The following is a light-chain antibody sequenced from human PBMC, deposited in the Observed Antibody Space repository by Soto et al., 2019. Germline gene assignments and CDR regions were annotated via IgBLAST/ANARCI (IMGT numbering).Light chain of an antibody. CDR2: EVS. CDR3: CSYAGTRTYVV. J-gene: IGLJ2*01. V-gene: IGLV2-23*02. CDR1: SSDVGSYNL. Sequence: QSALTQPASVSGSPGQSITISCTGTSSDVGSYNLVSWYQQHPGNAPKLMIYEVSQRPSGVSNRFSGSKSGNTASLTISGLQAEDEAAYYCCSYAGTRTYVVFGGGTKLTVL.